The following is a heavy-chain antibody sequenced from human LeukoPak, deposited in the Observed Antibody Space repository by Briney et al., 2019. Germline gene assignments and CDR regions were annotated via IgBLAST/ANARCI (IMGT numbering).Heavy chain of an antibody. CDR3: AREYSGTFDP. D-gene: IGHD1-26*01. CDR1: GGPISSSSYY. V-gene: IGHV4-39*01. CDR2: IYYSGTT. J-gene: IGHJ5*02. Sequence: TSETLSLTCTVSGGPISSSSYYWGWIRQPPGKGLEWIGSIYYSGTTYYNPSLKSRVTLSVDTSKNQFSLRLTSVTAADTAVYYCAREYSGTFDPWGQGTLVTVSS.